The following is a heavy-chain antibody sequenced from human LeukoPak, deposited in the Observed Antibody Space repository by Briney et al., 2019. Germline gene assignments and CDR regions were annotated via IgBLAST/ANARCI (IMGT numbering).Heavy chain of an antibody. Sequence: GESLKISCKGSGYRFTSYWIGWVRQIPGKGLEWMAIIYPADSDIRYSPSFQGQVTISADKSISTAYLQWSSLKASDTAMNYCARSLTAAAGDYWGQGTLVTVSS. D-gene: IGHD6-25*01. CDR3: ARSLTAAAGDY. V-gene: IGHV5-51*01. J-gene: IGHJ4*02. CDR2: IYPADSDI. CDR1: GYRFTSYW.